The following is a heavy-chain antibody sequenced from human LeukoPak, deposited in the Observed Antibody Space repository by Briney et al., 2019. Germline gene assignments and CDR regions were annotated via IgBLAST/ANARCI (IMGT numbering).Heavy chain of an antibody. CDR2: ISAYNGNT. CDR1: GYTFTSYG. D-gene: IGHD2-15*01. Sequence: VASVKVSCKASGYTFTSYGISWVRQAPGQGLEWMGWISAYNGNTNYAQKLQGRVTMTTDTSTSTAYMELRSLRSDDTAVYYCARRMAPGYTSSSTPYDYWGQGTLVTVSS. CDR3: ARRMAPGYTSSSTPYDY. J-gene: IGHJ4*02. V-gene: IGHV1-18*01.